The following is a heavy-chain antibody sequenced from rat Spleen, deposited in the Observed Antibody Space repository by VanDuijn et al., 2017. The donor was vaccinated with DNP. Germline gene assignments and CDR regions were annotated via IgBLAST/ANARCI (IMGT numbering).Heavy chain of an antibody. Sequence: EVQLQESGPGLVKPSQSLSLTCSVTGYSITSSYRWNWIRKFPGNKLEWMGYINSAGGTNYNPSLKSRISITRDTSKNQFFLQVNSVTTEDTATYYCATEALDYWGQGVMVTVSS. V-gene: IGHV3-3*01. J-gene: IGHJ2*01. CDR2: INSAGGT. CDR1: GYSITSSYR. CDR3: ATEALDY.